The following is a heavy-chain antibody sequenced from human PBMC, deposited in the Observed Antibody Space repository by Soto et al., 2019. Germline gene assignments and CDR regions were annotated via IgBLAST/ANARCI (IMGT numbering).Heavy chain of an antibody. J-gene: IGHJ4*02. D-gene: IGHD3-16*02. V-gene: IGHV1-18*04. CDR1: GYTFTSYG. CDR2: ISAYNGNT. CDR3: ARVGPYDYVWGSYRFYFDY. Sequence: WASVKVSCKASGYTFTSYGISWVRQAPGQGLEWMGWISAYNGNTNYAQKLQGRVTMTTDTSTSTAYMELRSLRSDDTAVYYCARVGPYDYVWGSYRFYFDYWGQGTLVTVSS.